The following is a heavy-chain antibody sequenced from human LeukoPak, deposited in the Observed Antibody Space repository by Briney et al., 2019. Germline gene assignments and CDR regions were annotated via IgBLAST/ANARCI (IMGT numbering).Heavy chain of an antibody. CDR3: ARVWSGYCSGGSCYLFDY. CDR1: GGSISSGGYY. Sequence: SQTLSLTCTVSGGSISSGGYYWSWIRQHPGKGLEWIGYIYYSGSTYYNPSLKSRVTISVDTSKNQFSLKLSSVTAADTAVYYCARVWSGYCSGGSCYLFDYWGQGTLVTVSS. CDR2: IYYSGST. V-gene: IGHV4-31*03. J-gene: IGHJ4*02. D-gene: IGHD2-15*01.